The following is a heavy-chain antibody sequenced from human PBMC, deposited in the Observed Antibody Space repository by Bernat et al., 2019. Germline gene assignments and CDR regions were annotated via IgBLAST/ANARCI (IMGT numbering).Heavy chain of an antibody. CDR2: IKQDGSEK. D-gene: IGHD3-16*01. V-gene: IGHV3-7*01. CDR1: GFTFSSYW. CDR3: GSLFRYVGFIMDV. Sequence: EVQLVESGGGLVQPGGSLRLSCAASGFTFSSYWMSWVRQAPGKGLEWVANIKQDGSEKYYVDSVKARSPTSGATAKNSRYLQMNTLRAEDPAVYYWGSLFRYVGFIMDVWGKGTTVT. J-gene: IGHJ6*04.